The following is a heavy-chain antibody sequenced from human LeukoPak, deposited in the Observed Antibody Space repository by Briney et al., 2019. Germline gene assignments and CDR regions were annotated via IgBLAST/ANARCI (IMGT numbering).Heavy chain of an antibody. J-gene: IGHJ4*02. CDR2: INTGNGNT. CDR1: EYAFTGSA. D-gene: IGHD2-8*02. Sequence: GASVKVSCTASEYAFTGSAIHWVRQAPGQRLEWMGYINTGNGNTRYSQKFQGRVSISRDTSASTAYLDLTSLRSEDTAVFYCARAGCSGGCYLIDSWGQGTLVTVSS. V-gene: IGHV1-3*04. CDR3: ARAGCSGGCYLIDS.